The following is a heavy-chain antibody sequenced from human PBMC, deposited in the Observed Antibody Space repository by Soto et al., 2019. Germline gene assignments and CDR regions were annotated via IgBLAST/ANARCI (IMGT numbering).Heavy chain of an antibody. V-gene: IGHV3-30*18. J-gene: IGHJ4*02. D-gene: IGHD3-22*01. CDR2: ISYDGSNK. Sequence: GGSLRLSCAASGFTFSSYGMHWVRQAPGKGLEWVAVISYDGSNKYYADSVKGRFTISRDNSKNTLYLQMNSLRAEDTAVYYCAKDLRADYYDSSGQPDYWGQGTLVTVSS. CDR3: AKDLRADYYDSSGQPDY. CDR1: GFTFSSYG.